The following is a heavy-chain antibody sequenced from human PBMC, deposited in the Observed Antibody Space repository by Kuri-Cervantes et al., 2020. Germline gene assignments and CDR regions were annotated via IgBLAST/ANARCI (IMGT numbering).Heavy chain of an antibody. Sequence: GGSLRLSCAASRFTLSTYALSWVRQPPGKGLGWVSIITGGGGGTYYADPVKGRFTLSRDNAKIKVLLQMNSLGVEDTAIHYCAKKPDGSGWYRWGQGTLVTVSS. CDR2: ITGGGGGT. CDR3: AKKPDGSGWYR. D-gene: IGHD6-19*01. J-gene: IGHJ5*02. CDR1: RFTLSTYA. V-gene: IGHV3-23*01.